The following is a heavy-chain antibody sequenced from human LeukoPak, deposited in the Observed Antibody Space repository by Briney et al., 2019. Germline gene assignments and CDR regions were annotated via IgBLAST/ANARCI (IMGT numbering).Heavy chain of an antibody. CDR1: GFTVSSTY. D-gene: IGHD4-23*01. V-gene: IGHV3-53*01. Sequence: GGSLRLSCAASGFTVSSTYMNWVRQAPGKGLEWVSVIYSGGNTFYADSVKGRFTVSRDNSKNTLYLQMNNLTAEDTAVYYCASYGGNPTPDYWGQGTLVTVSS. CDR2: IYSGGNT. CDR3: ASYGGNPTPDY. J-gene: IGHJ4*02.